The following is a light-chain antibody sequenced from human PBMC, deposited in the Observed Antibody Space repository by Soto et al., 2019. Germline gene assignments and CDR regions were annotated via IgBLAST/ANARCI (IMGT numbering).Light chain of an antibody. CDR1: SSDVGSYNY. CDR2: DVS. J-gene: IGLJ2*01. V-gene: IGLV2-14*01. CDR3: SSYTTSSTHVV. Sequence: QSALTQPASVSGSPGQSITISCTGTSSDVGSYNYVSWYRQYPGKAPKLMIYDVSNRPSGVSYRFSGSKSGNTASLTISGLQAEDEADYCCSSYTTSSTHVVFGGGTKVTVL.